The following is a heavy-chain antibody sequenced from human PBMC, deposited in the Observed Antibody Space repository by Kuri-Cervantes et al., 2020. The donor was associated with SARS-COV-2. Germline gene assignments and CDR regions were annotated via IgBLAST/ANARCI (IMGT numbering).Heavy chain of an antibody. CDR2: IYTSGST. CDR1: GGSFSGYY. D-gene: IGHD7-27*01. CDR3: ARETGDNTMYYFDY. Sequence: SQTLSLTCAVYGGSFSGYYWSWIRQPAGKGLEWIGRIYTSGSTNYNPSLKSRVTMSVDTSKNQFSLKLSSVTAADTAVYYCARETGDNTMYYFDYWGQGTLVTVSS. V-gene: IGHV4-4*07. J-gene: IGHJ4*02.